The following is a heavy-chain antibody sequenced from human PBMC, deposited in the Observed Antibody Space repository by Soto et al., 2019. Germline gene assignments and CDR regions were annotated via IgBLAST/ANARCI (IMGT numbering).Heavy chain of an antibody. CDR1: GFTFSSYA. V-gene: IGHV3-21*01. CDR3: ASRLAVWFDY. CDR2: INYTGGYS. D-gene: IGHD3-16*01. J-gene: IGHJ4*02. Sequence: GGSLRLSCAASGFTFSSYAMNWVRQAPGKGLEWVSTINYTGGYSYYADSVKGRFTISRDNAQNSLYLQMNSLRAEDTAVYYCASRLAVWFDYWGQGTLVTVSS.